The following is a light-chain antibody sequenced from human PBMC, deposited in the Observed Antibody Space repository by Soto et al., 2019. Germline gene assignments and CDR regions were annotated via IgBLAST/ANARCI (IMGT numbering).Light chain of an antibody. J-gene: IGKJ1*01. V-gene: IGKV3-20*01. CDR1: QSVSSSY. CDR3: QQYGNSPWT. Sequence: EIVLTQSPGTLSLSPGERATLSCRASQSVSSSYLAWYQQKPGQAPRLLIYGASSRATGIPDRFSGSASGTDFTLTISRLGPEDFAVYYCQQYGNSPWTFGQGTKVEIK. CDR2: GAS.